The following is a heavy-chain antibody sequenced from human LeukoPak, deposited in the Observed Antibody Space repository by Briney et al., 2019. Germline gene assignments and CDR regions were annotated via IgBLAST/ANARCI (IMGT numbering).Heavy chain of an antibody. Sequence: PGGSLRLSCAASVFSFSDYYMNWVRQAPGKGLEWVSYISGSSSYTNYADSVKGRFTITRDNSKNTVYLQMNSLRAEDTAVYYCAKVGFSGSYDWFDPWGQGTLVTVSS. V-gene: IGHV3-11*05. CDR1: VFSFSDYY. D-gene: IGHD1-26*01. CDR3: AKVGFSGSYDWFDP. J-gene: IGHJ5*02. CDR2: ISGSSSYT.